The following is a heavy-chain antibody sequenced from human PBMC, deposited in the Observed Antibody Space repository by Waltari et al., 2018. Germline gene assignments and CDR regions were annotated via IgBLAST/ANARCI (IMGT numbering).Heavy chain of an antibody. J-gene: IGHJ4*02. V-gene: IGHV4-59*01. CDR1: GGSISSYY. CDR2: IYYSGST. Sequence: QVQLQESGPGLVKPSETLSLTCTVSGGSISSYYWSWIRQPPGKGLEWIGYIYYSGSTNYNPSLKSRVTISVDTAKNQFSLKLSSVTAADTAVYYCARGPRGNMVRGQGTLVTVSS. CDR3: ARGPRGNMV. D-gene: IGHD2-21*01.